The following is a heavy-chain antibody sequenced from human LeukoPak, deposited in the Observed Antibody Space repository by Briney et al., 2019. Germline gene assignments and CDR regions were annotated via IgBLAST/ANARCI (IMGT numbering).Heavy chain of an antibody. CDR2: INTNTGNP. V-gene: IGHV7-4-1*02. D-gene: IGHD6-19*01. J-gene: IGHJ5*02. CDR3: ASIAVAGTHQGTWFDP. CDR1: GYTFTSYA. Sequence: ASVKVSCKASGYTFTSYAMNWVRQAPGQGLEWMGWINTNTGNPTYAQGFTGRFVFSLDTSVSTAYLQISSLKAEGTAVYYCASIAVAGTHQGTWFDPWGQGTLVTVSS.